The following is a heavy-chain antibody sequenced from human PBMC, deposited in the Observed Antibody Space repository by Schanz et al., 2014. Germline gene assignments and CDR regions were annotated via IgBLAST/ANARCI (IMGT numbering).Heavy chain of an antibody. V-gene: IGHV1-18*01. D-gene: IGHD1-26*01. Sequence: QVQLVQSGAEVKKPGSSVKVSCKASGGTFSSYSISWVRQAPGQGLEWMGWINGYNGHTLYAQKFQGRVTMTTDTSTSTVYMELRSLTSDDSAVYYCARDRDQWDGNYLDYWGQGTLVTVSS. CDR3: ARDRDQWDGNYLDY. CDR1: GGTFSSYS. CDR2: INGYNGHT. J-gene: IGHJ4*02.